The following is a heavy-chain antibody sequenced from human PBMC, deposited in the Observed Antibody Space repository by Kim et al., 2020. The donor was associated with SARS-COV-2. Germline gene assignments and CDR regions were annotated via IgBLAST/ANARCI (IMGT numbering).Heavy chain of an antibody. Sequence: YPDPVKGRFLNSGDNNKSTLYLQMNSLRPEDTAVYYCSAETGGRSFDRWGQGTLVTVSA. J-gene: IGHJ4*02. CDR3: SAETGGRSFDR. D-gene: IGHD2-8*02. V-gene: IGHV3-30*01.